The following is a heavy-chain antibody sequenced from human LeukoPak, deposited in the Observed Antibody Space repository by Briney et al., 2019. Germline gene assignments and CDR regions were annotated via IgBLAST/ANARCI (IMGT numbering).Heavy chain of an antibody. Sequence: GASVQVSCQATGYTFTSYGISWVRQAPGQGLEWMGWISAYNGNTKYAQKLQGRVTMTTDTSTSTAYMELRSLRSDDTAVYYCARDPPDYYDILTGYYGGLFNYYYMDVWGKGTTVTISS. CDR2: ISAYNGNT. J-gene: IGHJ6*03. V-gene: IGHV1-18*01. D-gene: IGHD3-9*01. CDR3: ARDPPDYYDILTGYYGGLFNYYYMDV. CDR1: GYTFTSYG.